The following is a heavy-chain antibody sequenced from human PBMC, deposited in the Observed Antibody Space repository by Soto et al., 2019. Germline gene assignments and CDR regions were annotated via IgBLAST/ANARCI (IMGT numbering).Heavy chain of an antibody. CDR2: IIPIFGTA. J-gene: IGHJ4*02. Sequence: QVQLVQSGAEVKKPGSSVKVSCKASGGTFSSYAISWVRQAPGQGLEWMGGIIPIFGTANYAQKFQGRVTITADESTSTAYMELSSLRSDNTAVYYCARTRGPDCSGGSCYGDFWGQGTLVTVSS. D-gene: IGHD2-15*01. CDR1: GGTFSSYA. V-gene: IGHV1-69*01. CDR3: ARTRGPDCSGGSCYGDF.